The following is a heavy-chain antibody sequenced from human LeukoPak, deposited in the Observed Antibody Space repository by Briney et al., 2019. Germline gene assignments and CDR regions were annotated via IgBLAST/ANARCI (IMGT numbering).Heavy chain of an antibody. CDR3: ARRHYYDSSADAYDI. CDR2: IYPGDSDT. D-gene: IGHD3-22*01. J-gene: IGHJ3*02. V-gene: IGHV5-51*01. Sequence: GESLKISCKGSGYSFTNYWIGWVRQMPGKGLEWMGIIYPGDSDTRYSPSFQGQVIISADKSISTAYLQWSSLKASDTAMYYCARRHYYDSSADAYDIWGQGTMVTVSS. CDR1: GYSFTNYW.